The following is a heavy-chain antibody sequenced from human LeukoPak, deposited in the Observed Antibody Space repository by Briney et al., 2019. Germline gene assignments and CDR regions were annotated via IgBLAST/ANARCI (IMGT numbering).Heavy chain of an antibody. Sequence: SVKVSCKASGGTFSSYAISWVRQAPGQGLEWMGGIIPIFGTANYAQKFQGRVTITTDESTSTAYMELSSLRSEDTAAYYCARAVSSSRRYYYYYYMDVWGKGTTVTVSS. CDR1: GGTFSSYA. D-gene: IGHD6-6*01. V-gene: IGHV1-69*05. CDR3: ARAVSSSRRYYYYYYMDV. J-gene: IGHJ6*03. CDR2: IIPIFGTA.